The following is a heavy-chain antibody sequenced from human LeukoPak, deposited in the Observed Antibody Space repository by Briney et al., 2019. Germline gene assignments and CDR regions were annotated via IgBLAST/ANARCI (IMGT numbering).Heavy chain of an antibody. Sequence: GGSLRLSCAASGLTFSSYTMNWVRPAPGKGLEWVSSISSSSSYIYNADSVKGRFTISRDNAKNSLYLQVNSLRAEDTAVYYCARGEYSYGPLDYYYYMDVWGKGTTVTVPS. V-gene: IGHV3-21*01. CDR1: GLTFSSYT. J-gene: IGHJ6*03. CDR2: ISSSSSYI. CDR3: ARGEYSYGPLDYYYYMDV. D-gene: IGHD5-18*01.